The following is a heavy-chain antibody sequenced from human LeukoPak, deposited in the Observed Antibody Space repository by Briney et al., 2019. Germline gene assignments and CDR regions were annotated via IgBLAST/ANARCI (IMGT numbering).Heavy chain of an antibody. Sequence: GASVKVSCKASGYTFTGYYMHWVRQAPGQGLEWMGWINPNSGGTNYAQKFQGRVTMTRDTSISTAYVELSRLRSDDTAVYYCARDPGVDTPMNFDYWGQGTLVTVSS. CDR1: GYTFTGYY. V-gene: IGHV1-2*02. D-gene: IGHD5-18*01. J-gene: IGHJ4*02. CDR3: ARDPGVDTPMNFDY. CDR2: INPNSGGT.